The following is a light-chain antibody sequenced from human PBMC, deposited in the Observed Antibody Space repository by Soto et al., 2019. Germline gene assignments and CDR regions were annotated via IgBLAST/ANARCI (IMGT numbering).Light chain of an antibody. CDR2: DAS. J-gene: IGKJ4*01. Sequence: EIVLTQSPATLSLSPGERATLSCRASQSVSSYLAWYQQKPGQAPRLLIYDASNRATGIPARFSGSGSGTAFTLTISSLEPEGFAVYYCQQRSNWLTFGGGTKVEIK. CDR1: QSVSSY. V-gene: IGKV3-11*01. CDR3: QQRSNWLT.